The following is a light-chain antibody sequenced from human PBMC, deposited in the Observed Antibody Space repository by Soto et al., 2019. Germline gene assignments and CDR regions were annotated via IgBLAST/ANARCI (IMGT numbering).Light chain of an antibody. CDR3: ATWDGSLPGEV. CDR2: DNN. J-gene: IGLJ2*01. Sequence: QSALTQSPSVSAAPGQKVTISCSGSSSNIGNNYVSWYQQLPGTAPKLLIYDNNKRPSGIPDRFSASKSGTSGTLDITGLQTGDEADYYCATWDGSLPGEVFGGGTKVTVL. V-gene: IGLV1-51*01. CDR1: SSNIGNNY.